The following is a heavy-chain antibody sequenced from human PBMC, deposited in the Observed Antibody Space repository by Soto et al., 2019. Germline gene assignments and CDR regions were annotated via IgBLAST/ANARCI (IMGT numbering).Heavy chain of an antibody. CDR3: VRPQGTTSMYHYFDP. Sequence: QLQLQESGPGLVKPSETLSLSCTVSGGSITSGSYYWGWIRQPPGRGLEWIASIYRSGNTYYNPSLKSRVTISVDTSKNQFSLRLTSVTAADTAVYYCVRPQGTTSMYHYFDPWGQGTQVTVSS. J-gene: IGHJ5*02. CDR1: GGSITSGSYY. CDR2: IYRSGNT. V-gene: IGHV4-39*01. D-gene: IGHD4-17*01.